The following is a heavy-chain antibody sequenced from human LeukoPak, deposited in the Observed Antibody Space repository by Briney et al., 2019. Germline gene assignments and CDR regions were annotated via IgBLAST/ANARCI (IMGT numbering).Heavy chain of an antibody. CDR2: IYTSGST. J-gene: IGHJ5*02. Sequence: SETLSLTCTVSGGSISSYYWSWIRQPPGKGLEWIGYIYTSGSTNYNPSLKSRVTISVDTSKNQFSLKLSSVTAADTAVYYCARQRPAAGTGWFDPWGQGTLVTVSS. D-gene: IGHD6-13*01. CDR1: GGSISSYY. CDR3: ARQRPAAGTGWFDP. V-gene: IGHV4-4*09.